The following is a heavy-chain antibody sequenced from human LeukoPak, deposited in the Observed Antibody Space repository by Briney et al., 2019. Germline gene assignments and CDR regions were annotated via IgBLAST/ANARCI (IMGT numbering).Heavy chain of an antibody. J-gene: IGHJ4*02. D-gene: IGHD3-22*01. CDR3: ARASTYYYDSGVYYYLPLDY. CDR2: ISSSRSYI. CDR1: GFTFSSYS. V-gene: IGHV3-21*01. Sequence: GGALRLSCAASGFTFSSYSMDWVRQAPGKGLEGVSSISSSRSYIYYADSVKGRFTISRDNAKKSLYLQMNSLRVQDTAVYYCARASTYYYDSGVYYYLPLDYWGQGALVTVSS.